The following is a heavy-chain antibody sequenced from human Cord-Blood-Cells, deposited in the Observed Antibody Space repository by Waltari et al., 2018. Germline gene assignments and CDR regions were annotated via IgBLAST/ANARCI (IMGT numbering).Heavy chain of an antibody. CDR1: GGSLSGYY. CDR3: ARARDYYGSGSYYDAFDI. V-gene: IGHV4-34*01. J-gene: IGHJ3*02. Sequence: VQPQQWGAGLLKPSETLSLTCAVYGGSLSGYYWSWIRQPPGKGLEWTGEINHRGSTNYNPSLKSRVTISVDTSKNQFSLKLSSVTAADTAVYYCARARDYYGSGSYYDAFDIWGQGTMVTVSS. CDR2: INHRGST. D-gene: IGHD3-10*01.